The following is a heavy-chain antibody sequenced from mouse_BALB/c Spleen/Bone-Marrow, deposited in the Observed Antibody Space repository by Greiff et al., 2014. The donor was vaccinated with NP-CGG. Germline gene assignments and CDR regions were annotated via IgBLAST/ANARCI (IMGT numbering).Heavy chain of an antibody. D-gene: IGHD2-4*01. Sequence: EVQLQQSGGGLVKPGGSLKLSCAASGFTFSSYAMSWVRQTPEKRLEWVATISSGGSYTYYPDSVKGRFTISRDNAKNTLYLQMSSLRSEDTAMYYGARKSYYDYDGRPWSAYWGQGTLVTGSA. CDR2: ISSGGSYT. CDR3: ARKSYYDYDGRPWSAY. CDR1: GFTFSSYA. V-gene: IGHV5-9-3*01. J-gene: IGHJ3*01.